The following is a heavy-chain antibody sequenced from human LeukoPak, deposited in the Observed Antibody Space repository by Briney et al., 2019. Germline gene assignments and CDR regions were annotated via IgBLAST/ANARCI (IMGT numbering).Heavy chain of an antibody. V-gene: IGHV3-7*03. J-gene: IGHJ4*02. CDR3: ATPLDYYDRSDSHQGGD. CDR2: IKHDGSEK. CDR1: GFTFSSYA. D-gene: IGHD3-22*01. Sequence: GGSLRLSCAASGFTFSSYAMSWVRQAPGKGLEWVANIKHDGSEKNYVDSVKGRFTISRDNAKNSLYLQMNSLRAEDTAVYYCATPLDYYDRSDSHQGGDWGQGTLVTVSS.